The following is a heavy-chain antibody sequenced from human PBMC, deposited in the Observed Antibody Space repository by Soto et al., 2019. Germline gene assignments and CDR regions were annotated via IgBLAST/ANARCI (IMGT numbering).Heavy chain of an antibody. CDR1: GYSFTTYA. V-gene: IGHV1-3*01. CDR3: AIQPPGNGGAFDI. D-gene: IGHD1-1*01. J-gene: IGHJ3*02. Sequence: QVQLVQSGAEVRMPGASVKVSCKASGYSFTTYALHWVRQAPGQRLEWMAWIDAGNGNTKYSQKFQGRVTVTRDTIASTIYMQLSILKSDDTAVFYCAIQPPGNGGAFDIWGQGTAVTVSS. CDR2: IDAGNGNT.